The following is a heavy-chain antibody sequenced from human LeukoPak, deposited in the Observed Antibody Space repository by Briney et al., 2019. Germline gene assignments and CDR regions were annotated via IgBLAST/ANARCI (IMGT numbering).Heavy chain of an antibody. CDR1: GGPLSSGGYF. Sequence: SETVSLMCTVCGGPLSSGGYFGRWIRQHPGKGLEWSGYIYYSGSTYYHPSLKSRDTISGDTSKTQFSLKLSSVTAADTAVYYCARGRIAAAANDAFDIWGQGTMVTVSS. J-gene: IGHJ3*02. V-gene: IGHV4-31*03. CDR3: ARGRIAAAANDAFDI. CDR2: IYYSGST. D-gene: IGHD6-13*01.